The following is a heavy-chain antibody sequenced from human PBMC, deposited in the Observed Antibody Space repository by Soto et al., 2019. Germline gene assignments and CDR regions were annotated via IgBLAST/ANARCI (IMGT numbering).Heavy chain of an antibody. V-gene: IGHV1-18*01. D-gene: IGHD6-19*01. CDR3: ARRELSGWLVPDRDAFDI. CDR1: GYTFTSYG. Sequence: ASVKVSCKASGYTFTSYGISWVRQAPGQGLEWMGWISAYNGNTNYAQKLQGRVTMTTDTSTSTAYMELRSLRSDDTAVYYCARRELSGWLVPDRDAFDIWGQGTMVTVSS. J-gene: IGHJ3*02. CDR2: ISAYNGNT.